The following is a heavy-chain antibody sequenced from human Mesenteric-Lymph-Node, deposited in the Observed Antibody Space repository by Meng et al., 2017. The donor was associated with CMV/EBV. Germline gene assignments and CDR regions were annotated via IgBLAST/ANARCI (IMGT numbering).Heavy chain of an antibody. V-gene: IGHV4-38-2*02. D-gene: IGHD2-2*01. CDR2: IYHSGST. Sequence: SETLSLTCTVSGYSISSGYYWGWIRQPPGKGLEWIGSIYHSGSTYYNPSLKSRVTISVDTSKNQFSLKLSSVTAADTAVYYCARGCSSTSYNAAFDPWGQGTLVTVSS. J-gene: IGHJ5*02. CDR3: ARGCSSTSYNAAFDP. CDR1: GYSISSGYY.